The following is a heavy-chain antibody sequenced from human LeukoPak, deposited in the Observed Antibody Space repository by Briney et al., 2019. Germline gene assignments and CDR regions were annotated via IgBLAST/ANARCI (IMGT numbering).Heavy chain of an antibody. CDR1: GGSISSHY. J-gene: IGHJ4*02. D-gene: IGHD3-22*01. Sequence: PSETLSLTCTVSGGSISSHYWSWIRQPPGKGLEWIGYIYYSGSTNYNPSLKSRVTISVDTSKNQFSLKLSSVTAADTAVYYCARVRRGYYYDSSGYFDYWGQGTLVTVSS. CDR3: ARVRRGYYYDSSGYFDY. CDR2: IYYSGST. V-gene: IGHV4-59*11.